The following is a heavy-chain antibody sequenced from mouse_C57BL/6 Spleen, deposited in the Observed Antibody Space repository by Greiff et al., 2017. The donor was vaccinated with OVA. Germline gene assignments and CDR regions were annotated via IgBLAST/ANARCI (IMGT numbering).Heavy chain of an antibody. CDR2: IYPGDGDT. Sequence: QVQLKQSGPELVKPGASVKISCKASGYAFSSSWMNCVKQRPGKGLEWIGRIYPGDGDTNYNGKFKGKATLTADKSSSTAYMQLSSLTSEDSAVYYCARTGWMNDYDEGFAYWGQGTLVTVSA. J-gene: IGHJ3*01. D-gene: IGHD2-4*01. V-gene: IGHV1-82*01. CDR3: ARTGWMNDYDEGFAY. CDR1: GYAFSSSW.